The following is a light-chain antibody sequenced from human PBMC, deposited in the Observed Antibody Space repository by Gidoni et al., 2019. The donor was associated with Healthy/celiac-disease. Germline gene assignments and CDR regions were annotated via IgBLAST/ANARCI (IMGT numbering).Light chain of an antibody. CDR2: KDS. CDR1: ALPKQY. J-gene: IGLJ3*02. Sequence: SYELTQQPSVSVSPGQTARITCSGDALPKQYAYWYQQKPGQAPVLVIYKDSARPSGIPERFSGSSSGTTVPLTISGVQAEDEADYYCQSADSSGTWVFGGGTKLTVL. CDR3: QSADSSGTWV. V-gene: IGLV3-25*03.